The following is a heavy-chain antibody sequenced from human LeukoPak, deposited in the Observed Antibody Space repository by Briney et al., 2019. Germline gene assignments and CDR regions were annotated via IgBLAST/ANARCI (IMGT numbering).Heavy chain of an antibody. J-gene: IGHJ4*02. Sequence: GGSLRLSCAASGFTFSSYGMHWVRQAPGKGLEWVAFIQYDGSHKYYADSVKGRFTISRDNAKNSLYLQMNSLRAEDTAVYYCARARRASWGQGTLVTVSS. CDR3: ARARRAS. CDR2: IQYDGSHK. CDR1: GFTFSSYG. V-gene: IGHV3-30*02.